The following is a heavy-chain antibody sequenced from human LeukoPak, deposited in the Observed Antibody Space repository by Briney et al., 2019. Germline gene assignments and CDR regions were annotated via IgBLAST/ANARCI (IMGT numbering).Heavy chain of an antibody. D-gene: IGHD5-24*01. J-gene: IGHJ5*02. CDR2: IYYSGST. CDR1: GGSISSSSYY. V-gene: IGHV4-39*01. CDR3: ARRRDGYSPPNWFDP. Sequence: SETLSLTCTVSGGSISSSSYYWGWIRQPPGKGLEWIGSIYYSGSTYYNPSLKSRVTISVDTSKNQFSLKLSSVTAADTAVYYSARRRDGYSPPNWFDPWGQGTLVTVSS.